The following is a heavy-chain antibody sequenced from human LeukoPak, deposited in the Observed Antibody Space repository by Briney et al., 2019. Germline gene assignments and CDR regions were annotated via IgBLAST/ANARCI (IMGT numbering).Heavy chain of an antibody. J-gene: IGHJ4*02. CDR2: ISSSGGII. CDR3: ARGLGIAAARDY. Sequence: GGSLRLSCAASGFTFSDYYMSWIRQAPGKGLEWVSYISSSGGIIYYADSVKGRFTISRDNGKNSLYLQMSSLRAEDTAVYYCARGLGIAAARDYWGQGTLVTVSS. D-gene: IGHD6-13*01. V-gene: IGHV3-11*01. CDR1: GFTFSDYY.